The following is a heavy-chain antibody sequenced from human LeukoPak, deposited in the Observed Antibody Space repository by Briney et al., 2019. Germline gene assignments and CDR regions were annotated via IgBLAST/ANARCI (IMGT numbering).Heavy chain of an antibody. D-gene: IGHD3-16*01. CDR1: GGSIRSHY. Sequence: SETLSLTCSVSGGSIRSHYWSWIRQTPGKGLEGIGYIHNSGITDFNPSLKSRVTTAIDTSKNQMSLKLSSVTAADTAVYYCVRGGFDYYYHMDVWGNGTPVTVS. V-gene: IGHV4-59*11. J-gene: IGHJ6*03. CDR2: IHNSGIT. CDR3: VRGGFDYYYHMDV.